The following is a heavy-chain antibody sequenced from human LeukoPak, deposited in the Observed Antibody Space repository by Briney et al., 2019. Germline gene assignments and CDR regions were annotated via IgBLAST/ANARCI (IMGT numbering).Heavy chain of an antibody. Sequence: KPSETLSLTCTVSGGSLNISSYYWGSIRQPPGKGLEWIGSIYYSGRTYYNPSLKIRVTIFVDTSKNQFSLKLNSVTAADTAVYYCARSQATAMVSDYWGQGTLVTVSS. V-gene: IGHV4-39*01. D-gene: IGHD2-2*01. CDR3: ARSQATAMVSDY. CDR2: IYYSGRT. CDR1: GGSLNISSYY. J-gene: IGHJ4*02.